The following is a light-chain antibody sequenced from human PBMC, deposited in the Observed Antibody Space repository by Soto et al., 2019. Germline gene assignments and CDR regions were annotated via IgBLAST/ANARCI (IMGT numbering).Light chain of an antibody. CDR2: KDD. CDR1: KLGDKY. Sequence: SYELTQPPSVSVSPGQTASITCSGDKLGDKYVCWYQQRPGQSPVLVMYKDDKRPSGIPERFSGSNSGNTATLTISGTQAMDEADYHCQTCDTTAAWVFGGGTKLTVL. CDR3: QTCDTTAAWV. V-gene: IGLV3-1*01. J-gene: IGLJ2*01.